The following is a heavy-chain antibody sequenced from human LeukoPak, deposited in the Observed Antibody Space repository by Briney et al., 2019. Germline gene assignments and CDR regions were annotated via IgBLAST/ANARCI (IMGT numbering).Heavy chain of an antibody. V-gene: IGHV3-21*01. D-gene: IGHD5-24*01. CDR1: GFTVSGNY. CDR2: ISSSSSYI. Sequence: GGSLRLSCTASGFTVSGNYKNWVRQAPGKGLEWVSSISSSSSYIYYADSVKGRFTISRDNAKNSLYLQMNSLRAEDTAVYYCATTAVEMATRPAFDIWGQGTMVTVSS. J-gene: IGHJ3*02. CDR3: ATTAVEMATRPAFDI.